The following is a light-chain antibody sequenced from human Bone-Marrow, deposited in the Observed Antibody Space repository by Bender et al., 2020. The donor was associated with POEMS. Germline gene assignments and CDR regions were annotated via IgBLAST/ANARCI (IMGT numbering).Light chain of an antibody. Sequence: QSALTQPASVSGSPGQSITISCTGTGSDVGGYNYVSWYQHHPGKAPKLMIYDVSNRPSGVSNRFSGSKSGNTASLTISGLQAEDEADYFCSSYTAINTWVFGGGTKLTVL. V-gene: IGLV2-14*03. CDR3: SSYTAINTWV. J-gene: IGLJ3*02. CDR2: DVS. CDR1: GSDVGGYNY.